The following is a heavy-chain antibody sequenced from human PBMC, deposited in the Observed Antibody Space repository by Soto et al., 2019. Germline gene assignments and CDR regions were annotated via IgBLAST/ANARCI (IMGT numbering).Heavy chain of an antibody. V-gene: IGHV1-2*04. D-gene: IGHD2-2*01. J-gene: IGHJ6*02. CDR2: INPNSGGT. CDR3: ARAYCSSTSCYGRLYYYYGMDV. Sequence: ASVKVSCKASGYTFTCYYMHWVRQAPGQGLEWMGWINPNSGGTNYAQKFQGWVTMTRDTSISTAYMELSRLRSDDTAVYYCARAYCSSTSCYGRLYYYYGMDVWGQGTTVTVSS. CDR1: GYTFTCYY.